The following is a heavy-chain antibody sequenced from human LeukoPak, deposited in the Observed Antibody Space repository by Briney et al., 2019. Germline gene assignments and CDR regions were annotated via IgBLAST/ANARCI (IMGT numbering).Heavy chain of an antibody. CDR3: ARDIVGATSDYFDY. CDR1: GFTFSDYY. CDR2: ISSSGSTI. V-gene: IGHV3-11*01. J-gene: IGHJ4*02. D-gene: IGHD1-26*01. Sequence: GGSLRLSCAASGFTFSDYYMSWIRQAPGKGLEWVSYISSSGSTIYYADSVKGRFTISRDNAKNSLYLQMNSLRAEYTAVYYCARDIVGATSDYFDYWGQGTLVTVSS.